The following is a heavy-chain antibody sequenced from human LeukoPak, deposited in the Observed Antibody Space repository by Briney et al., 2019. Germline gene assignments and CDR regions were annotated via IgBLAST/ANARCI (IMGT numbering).Heavy chain of an antibody. D-gene: IGHD6-6*01. CDR3: ARDVIAARTY. J-gene: IGHJ4*02. CDR2: INGDGGTT. V-gene: IGHV3-74*01. CDR1: GFSFNSYW. Sequence: GGSPRLSCAASGFSFNSYWMHWVRQAPGKGLVWVSRINGDGGTTIYADSVKGRFAISRDNAKNTMYLQMNSLRAEDTAVYYCARDVIAARTYWGQGTLVTVSS.